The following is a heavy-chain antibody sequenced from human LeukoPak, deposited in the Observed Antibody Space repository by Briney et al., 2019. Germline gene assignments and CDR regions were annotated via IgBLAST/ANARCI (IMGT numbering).Heavy chain of an antibody. CDR1: GGSISSGGYS. J-gene: IGHJ4*02. Sequence: ETRSLTCTVSGGSISSGGYSWSWVRQAPGKGLEWVSAISGSGGSTYYADSVKGRFTISRDNSKNTLYLQMNSLRAEDTAVYYCAKDQRDWGRGTLVTVSS. CDR3: AKDQRD. CDR2: ISGSGGST. V-gene: IGHV3-23*01.